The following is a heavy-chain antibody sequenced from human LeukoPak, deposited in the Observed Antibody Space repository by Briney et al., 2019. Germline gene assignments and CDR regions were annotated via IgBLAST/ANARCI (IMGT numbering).Heavy chain of an antibody. J-gene: IGHJ4*02. Sequence: PGGSLRLSCAASGFTFSSYGMHWVRQAPGKGLEWVSVIYSGGSTYYADSVKGRFTISRDNSKNTLYLQMNSLRAEDTAVYYCARDPVYGDYSYWGQGTLVTVSS. CDR1: GFTFSSYG. CDR3: ARDPVYGDYSY. V-gene: IGHV3-66*01. CDR2: IYSGGST. D-gene: IGHD4-17*01.